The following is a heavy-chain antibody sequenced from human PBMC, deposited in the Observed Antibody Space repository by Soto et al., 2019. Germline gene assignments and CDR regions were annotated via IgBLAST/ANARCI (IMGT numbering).Heavy chain of an antibody. CDR1: GGSISSGGYS. CDR2: IYHSGST. V-gene: IGHV4-30-2*02. CDR3: ARVGQYYFEY. Sequence: SETLSLTCAVSGGSISSGGYSWSWIRQPPGKGLEWIGYIYHSGSTYYNPSLKSRVTISVDTSKNQFSLKLSSVTAADTAVYYCARVGQYYFEYWGQGTLVTVSS. J-gene: IGHJ4*02.